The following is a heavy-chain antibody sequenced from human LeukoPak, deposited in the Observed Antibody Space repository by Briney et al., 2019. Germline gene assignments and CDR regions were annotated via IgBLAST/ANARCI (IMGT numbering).Heavy chain of an antibody. Sequence: PSETLSLTCAVYGGSFSGYYWSWIRQPPGKGLEWIGEINHSGSTNYNPSLKSRVTISVDTSKNQFSLKLSSVTAADTAVYYCARHPTFLNWNYIPFDYWGQGTLVTVSS. CDR3: ARHPTFLNWNYIPFDY. J-gene: IGHJ4*02. V-gene: IGHV4-34*01. D-gene: IGHD1-7*01. CDR1: GGSFSGYY. CDR2: INHSGST.